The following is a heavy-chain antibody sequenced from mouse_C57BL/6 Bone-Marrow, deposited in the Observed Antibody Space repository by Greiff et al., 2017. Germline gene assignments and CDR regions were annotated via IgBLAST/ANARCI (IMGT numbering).Heavy chain of an antibody. J-gene: IGHJ4*01. CDR1: GYTFTDYY. CDR3: ARLAYYYGSSYLMDY. CDR2: INPNNGGT. D-gene: IGHD1-1*01. Sequence: EVQLQQSGPELVKPGASVKISCKASGYTFTDYYMNWVKQSHGKSLEWIGDINPNNGGTSYNQKFKGKATLTVDKSSSTAYMELRSLTSEDSAVYYCARLAYYYGSSYLMDYWGQGTSVTVSS. V-gene: IGHV1-26*01.